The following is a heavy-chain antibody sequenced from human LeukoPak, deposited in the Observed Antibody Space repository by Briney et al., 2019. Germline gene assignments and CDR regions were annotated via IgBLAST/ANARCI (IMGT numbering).Heavy chain of an antibody. J-gene: IGHJ6*03. CDR2: INHSGST. V-gene: IGHV4-34*01. Sequence: SETLSLTCAVYGGSFSGYYWSWIRQPPGKGLEWIGEINHSGSTNYNPSLKRRVTISVDTSKNQFSLKLSSVTAADTAVYYCARVGPLGYCSSTSCRYYYYYYYMDVWGKGTTVTVSS. CDR3: ARVGPLGYCSSTSCRYYYYYYYMDV. D-gene: IGHD2-2*01. CDR1: GGSFSGYY.